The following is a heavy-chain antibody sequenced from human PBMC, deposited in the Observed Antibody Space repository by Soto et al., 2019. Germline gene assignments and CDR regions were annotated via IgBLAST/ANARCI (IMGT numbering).Heavy chain of an antibody. CDR3: ARAYYDILTGYSDYYYYYGMDV. CDR2: IFSNDEK. J-gene: IGHJ6*02. V-gene: IGHV2-26*01. D-gene: IGHD3-9*01. CDR1: GFSLSNARMG. Sequence: SGPTLVNPTETLTLTCTVSGFSLSNARMGVSWIRQPPGKALEWLAHIFSNDEKSYSTSLKSRLTISKDTSKSQVVLTMTNMDPVDTATYYCARAYYDILTGYSDYYYYYGMDVWGQGTTVTVSS.